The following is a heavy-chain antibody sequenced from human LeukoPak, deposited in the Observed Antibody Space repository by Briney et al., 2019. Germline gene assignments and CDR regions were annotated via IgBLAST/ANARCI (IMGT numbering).Heavy chain of an antibody. CDR2: ISSSSSYI. V-gene: IGHV3-21*01. D-gene: IGHD2-21*02. Sequence: GGSLRLSCAASGFTFSSYSMNWVRQAPGKGLQWVSSISSSSSYIYYADSVKGRLTISRDNAKHSLYLQMNSLRAEDTAVYYCARDATRGGDNDYWGQGTRVIVSS. CDR3: ARDATRGGDNDY. J-gene: IGHJ4*02. CDR1: GFTFSSYS.